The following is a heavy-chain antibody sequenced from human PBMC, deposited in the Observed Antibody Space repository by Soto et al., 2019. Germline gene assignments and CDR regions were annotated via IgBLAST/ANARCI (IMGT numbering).Heavy chain of an antibody. J-gene: IGHJ3*02. V-gene: IGHV3-13*01. D-gene: IGHD3-10*01. Sequence: EVPLVESGGGLVQAGGSLRLSCAASGFTFSGYGMHWVRQAAGESLEWVSVIGTSGHAFYAGSVKGRFTITREDAKNSVYLQMNSLRDGDTAVYYCARGGGFGEQHSDAFDIWGQGTMVTVSS. CDR1: GFTFSGYG. CDR3: ARGGGFGEQHSDAFDI. CDR2: IGTSGHA.